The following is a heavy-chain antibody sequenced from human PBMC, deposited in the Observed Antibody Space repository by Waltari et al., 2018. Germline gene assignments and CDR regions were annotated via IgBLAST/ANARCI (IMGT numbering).Heavy chain of an antibody. D-gene: IGHD3-16*02. CDR1: GYAFRGFY. Sequence: QAQLMQSGAEVKQPGASVKVSCQASGYAFRGFYIHWVRQAPGQGLEWMGWINPNSGDTHHAQKFQDSVTLTRDTSITTTYLELSSLTSDDAAVYFCARDQYGGYPPNAFDLWGQGTKVTVSS. V-gene: IGHV1-2*02. CDR3: ARDQYGGYPPNAFDL. CDR2: INPNSGDT. J-gene: IGHJ3*01.